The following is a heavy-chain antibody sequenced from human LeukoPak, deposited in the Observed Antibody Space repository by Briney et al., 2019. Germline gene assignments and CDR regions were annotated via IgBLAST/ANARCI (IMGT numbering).Heavy chain of an antibody. CDR1: GFTFSNAW. J-gene: IGHJ4*02. Sequence: GGSLRLSCAASGFTFSNAWMSWVRQAPGKGLEWVGRIKSKTDGGTTDYAASVKGRFTISRDDSKNTLYLQMNSLKTEDTAVYYCTTEDIVVVPAAQVDYWGQGTLVTVSS. CDR3: TTEDIVVVPAAQVDY. V-gene: IGHV3-15*01. CDR2: IKSKTDGGTT. D-gene: IGHD2-2*01.